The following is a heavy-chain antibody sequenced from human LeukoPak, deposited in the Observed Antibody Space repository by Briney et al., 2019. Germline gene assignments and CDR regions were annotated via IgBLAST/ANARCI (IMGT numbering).Heavy chain of an antibody. CDR2: VYYSGST. V-gene: IGHV4-39*01. CDR1: GGSISSSSLY. Sequence: PSETLSLTCTVYGGSISSSSLYWDWIRQPPGKGLEGIGTVYYSGSTYYNPSLKSRVTISVDTSKNQFSLRLSSVTAADTALYYXARNASSLGAGAFDIWGQGTMVTVSS. CDR3: ARNASSLGAGAFDI. J-gene: IGHJ3*02. D-gene: IGHD2-2*01.